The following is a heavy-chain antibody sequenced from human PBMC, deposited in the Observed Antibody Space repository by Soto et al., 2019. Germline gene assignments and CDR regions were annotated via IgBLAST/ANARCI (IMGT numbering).Heavy chain of an antibody. J-gene: IGHJ5*02. V-gene: IGHV4-59*01. D-gene: IGHD3-22*01. CDR2: IYYGGSI. Sequence: PSETLSLTCSVSGGSISGGYWTWIRQPPGKGLEWIGYIYYGGSINYNPSLKSRVIISVDTAKNQFSLRLSSVSAADTAVYYCTGAYYNVSGYSLDPWGQGTSVTV. CDR1: GGSISGGY. CDR3: TGAYYNVSGYSLDP.